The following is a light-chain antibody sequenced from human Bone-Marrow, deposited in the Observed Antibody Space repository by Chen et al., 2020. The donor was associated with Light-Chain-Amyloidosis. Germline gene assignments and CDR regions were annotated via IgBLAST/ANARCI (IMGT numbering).Light chain of an antibody. CDR1: SSDVGGDNH. J-gene: IGLJ1*01. Sequence: QYALTQPASVSGSPGQSITISRTGTSSDVGGDNHVSWYQQHPHKAPKLMIYEVTNLPSGVPDRFSGSKSDNTSSLTISGLQTEDEADYFCSSYTITNTLVFGSGTRVTVL. V-gene: IGLV2-14*01. CDR2: EVT. CDR3: SSYTITNTLV.